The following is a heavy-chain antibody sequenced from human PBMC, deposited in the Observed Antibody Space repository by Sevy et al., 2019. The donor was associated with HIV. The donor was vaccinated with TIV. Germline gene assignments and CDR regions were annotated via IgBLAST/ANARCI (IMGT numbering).Heavy chain of an antibody. CDR2: IYYNGHI. CDR3: AGENAWGRGYS. Sequence: KQSQTLSLTCTVSGGSITSLYWNWIRQPPGKGLEWIANIYYNGHINYSPSLKSRVTLSLDTSKNQFSLRLGSVTAADTAMYYCAGENAWGRGYSWGQGTLVTVSS. V-gene: IGHV4-59*08. D-gene: IGHD1-26*01. J-gene: IGHJ4*02. CDR1: GGSITSLY.